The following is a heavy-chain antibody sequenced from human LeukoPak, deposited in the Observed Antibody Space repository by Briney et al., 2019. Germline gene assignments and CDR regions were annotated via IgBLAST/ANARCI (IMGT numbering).Heavy chain of an antibody. CDR1: VGTFSSYA. J-gene: IGHJ3*02. D-gene: IGHD6-19*01. V-gene: IGHV1-69*05. CDR3: ARAGVAVAGTGGGAFDI. CDR2: IIPIFGTA. Sequence: VASVNVSCKASVGTFSSYAISWVRQAPGQGLEWMGRIIPIFGTANYAQKLQGRVTITTDESTSTAYMELSSRISEDTAVYYCARAGVAVAGTGGGAFDIWGQGTMVTVSS.